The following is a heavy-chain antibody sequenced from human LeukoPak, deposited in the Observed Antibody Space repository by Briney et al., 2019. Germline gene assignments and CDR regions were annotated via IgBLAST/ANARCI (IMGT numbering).Heavy chain of an antibody. V-gene: IGHV3-33*01. CDR3: ARDKWVVPGLPDN. CDR1: GFTFSSYG. J-gene: IGHJ4*02. D-gene: IGHD2-2*01. Sequence: GGSLRLSCAASGFTFSSYGMHWVRQAPGKGLEWVAVIWYDGSNKYYADSVKGRFTISRDNSKNTLFLQMNSLRVEDTAVYYCARDKWVVPGLPDNWGQGTLVTVSP. CDR2: IWYDGSNK.